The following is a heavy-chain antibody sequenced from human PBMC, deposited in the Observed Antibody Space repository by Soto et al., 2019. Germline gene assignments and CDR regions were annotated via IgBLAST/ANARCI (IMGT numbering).Heavy chain of an antibody. CDR2: INEDGSQK. CDR3: VRGVVTASRSAFDI. CDR1: GFIFGSYW. V-gene: IGHV3-7*01. D-gene: IGHD2-21*02. J-gene: IGHJ3*02. Sequence: GGSLRLSCAASGFIFGSYWMTWVRQAPGKGLEWVANINEDGSQKNYVDSMKGRFTISRDNAKDSLYLQMNSLRAEDTAVYFCVRGVVTASRSAFDIWGQGTMVTVSS.